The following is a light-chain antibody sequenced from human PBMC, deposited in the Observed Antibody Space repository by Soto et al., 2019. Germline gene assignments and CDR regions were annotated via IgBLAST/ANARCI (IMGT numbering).Light chain of an antibody. J-gene: IGKJ1*01. Sequence: EIVMTQSPATLSVSPGERATLSCRASQSVSSSLVWYQQKPGQAPRLLIYGASTRAAGIPARFSGSGSATEFALTISSLQSEDFAIYYCQQSSKWPRTFGQGTKVEMK. CDR1: QSVSSS. CDR3: QQSSKWPRT. V-gene: IGKV3-15*01. CDR2: GAS.